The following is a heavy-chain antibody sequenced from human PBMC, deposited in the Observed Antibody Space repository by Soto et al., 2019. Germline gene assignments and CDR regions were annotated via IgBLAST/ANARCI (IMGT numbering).Heavy chain of an antibody. J-gene: IGHJ4*02. D-gene: IGHD4-17*01. CDR3: ADLQPPTVVTPSDY. Sequence: ASVKVSCKASGYTFTNYAIDWVRQAPGQRLEWMGWINAGNGNTKYSQKFQGRVTITADKSTSTAYMELSSLRSEDTAVYYCADLQPPTVVTPSDYWGQGTLVTVSS. V-gene: IGHV1-3*01. CDR1: GYTFTNYA. CDR2: INAGNGNT.